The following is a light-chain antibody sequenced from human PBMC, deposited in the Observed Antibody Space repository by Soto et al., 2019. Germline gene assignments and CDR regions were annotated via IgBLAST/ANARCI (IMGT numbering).Light chain of an antibody. Sequence: DIVMTQSPLSLSVTPVEPASISCRSSQSLLHTSGENYLDWYVQRPGKSPQVXIYLGSKRASGVSERFSGSGSGTRFTLRISRVAAEDVGFYYCMQAQQIPRTFGQGTKVDIK. J-gene: IGKJ1*01. V-gene: IGKV2-28*01. CDR1: QSLLHTSGENY. CDR3: MQAQQIPRT. CDR2: LGS.